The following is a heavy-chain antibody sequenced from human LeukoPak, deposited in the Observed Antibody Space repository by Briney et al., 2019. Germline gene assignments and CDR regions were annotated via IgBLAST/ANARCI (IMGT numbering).Heavy chain of an antibody. CDR2: IYPGDSDT. CDR1: GYSFTSYW. CDR3: ARQYYYGSGPNYYYMDV. J-gene: IGHJ6*03. Sequence: GESLKISCKGSGYSFTSYWIGWVRQMPGKGLEWMGIIYPGDSDTSYSPSFQGQVTISADKSISTAYLQWSSLKASDTAMYYCARQYYYGSGPNYYYMDVWGKGTTVTVSS. V-gene: IGHV5-51*01. D-gene: IGHD3-10*01.